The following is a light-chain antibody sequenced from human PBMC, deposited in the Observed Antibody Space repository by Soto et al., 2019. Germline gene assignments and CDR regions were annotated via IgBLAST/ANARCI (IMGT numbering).Light chain of an antibody. CDR2: GAS. CDR1: QSVSSN. Sequence: RVMTQSPATLSVPPGERATLSCRASQSVSSNLAWYQQKPGQAPRLLIYGASIRATGVPARFSGSGSGTDFTLTISSLQSEDFAIYHCQQYNNWPSMYTFGQGTKLEIK. CDR3: QQYNNWPSMYT. V-gene: IGKV3-15*01. J-gene: IGKJ2*01.